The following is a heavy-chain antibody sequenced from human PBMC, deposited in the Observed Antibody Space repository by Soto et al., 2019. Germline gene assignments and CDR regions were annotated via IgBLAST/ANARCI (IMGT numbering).Heavy chain of an antibody. CDR2: VYYSGST. CDR1: GGSVSSGSYF. CDR3: ARGSAAVAGTNY. Sequence: QVQLQESGPGLVKASETLSLTCTVSGGSVSSGSYFWSWIRQPPGKGLEWIGCVYYSGSTNYNPPLKSRVTISVDTPKNQFSLKLSSVTAADTAVYYCARGSAAVAGTNYWGQGTLVTVSS. J-gene: IGHJ4*02. V-gene: IGHV4-61*01. D-gene: IGHD6-19*01.